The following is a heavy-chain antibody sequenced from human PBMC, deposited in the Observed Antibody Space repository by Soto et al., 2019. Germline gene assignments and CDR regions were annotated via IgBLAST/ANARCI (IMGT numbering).Heavy chain of an antibody. CDR2: IIPVFGTA. V-gene: IGHV1-69*12. D-gene: IGHD4-17*01. J-gene: IGHJ6*02. CDR1: GGTLSNYG. CDR3: ARGDATKIIVTTYYGMDV. Sequence: QVQLVQSGAEVKKPGSSVKVSCKASGGTLSNYGVSWVRQAPGQGLEWLGGIIPVFGTANYAHKFQGRLTIPADESPSTVYMDVSSLRSEDTAVYYCARGDATKIIVTTYYGMDVWGQGTTVTVSS.